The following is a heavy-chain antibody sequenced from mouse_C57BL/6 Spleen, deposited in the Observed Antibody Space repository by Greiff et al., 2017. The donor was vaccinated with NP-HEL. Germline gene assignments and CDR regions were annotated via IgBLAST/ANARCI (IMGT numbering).Heavy chain of an antibody. Sequence: VQLQQSGAELVKPGASVKISCKASGYAFSSYWMNWVKQRPGKGLEWIGQIYPGDGDTNYNGKFKGKATLTADISSSTAYMQLSSLTSEDSAVYFCGGTAQASFAYWGQGTLVTVSA. J-gene: IGHJ3*01. CDR2: IYPGDGDT. CDR3: GGTAQASFAY. CDR1: GYAFSSYW. D-gene: IGHD3-2*02. V-gene: IGHV1-80*01.